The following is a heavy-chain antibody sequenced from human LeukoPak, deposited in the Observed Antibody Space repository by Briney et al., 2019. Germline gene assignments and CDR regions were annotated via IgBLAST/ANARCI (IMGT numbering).Heavy chain of an antibody. CDR3: ARRIQLWRPDDAFDI. J-gene: IGHJ3*02. CDR1: GGSISSYY. V-gene: IGHV4-59*08. Sequence: SETLSLTCTVSGGSISSYYWSWIRQPPGKGLEWIGYIYYSGSTNYNPSLKSRVTISVDTSKNQFSLKLSSETAADTAVYYCARRIQLWRPDDAFDIWGQGTMVTVSS. D-gene: IGHD5-18*01. CDR2: IYYSGST.